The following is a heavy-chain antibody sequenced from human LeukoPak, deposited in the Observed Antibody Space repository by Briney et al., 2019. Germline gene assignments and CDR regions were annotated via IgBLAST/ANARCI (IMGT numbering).Heavy chain of an antibody. CDR2: MYSSGSA. CDR3: ARPYLPGLAAAEFGV. J-gene: IGHJ6*04. CDR1: DDSISRYY. D-gene: IGHD6-13*01. Sequence: KPSETLSLTCSVSDDSISRYYWSWIRQPAGKGLEWIGRMYSSGSANYNPSLKSRVTISVDTSKNQFSLKLSSVTAADTAVYYCARPYLPGLAAAEFGVWGKGTTVTVSS. V-gene: IGHV4-4*07.